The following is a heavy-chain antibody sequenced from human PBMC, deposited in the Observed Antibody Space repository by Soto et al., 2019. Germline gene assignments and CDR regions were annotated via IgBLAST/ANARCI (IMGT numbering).Heavy chain of an antibody. V-gene: IGHV3-23*01. D-gene: IGHD6-13*01. CDR2: ISGSGAST. CDR1: GGSISSGGYY. CDR3: AKSLQPRIAAAGTRYFDY. J-gene: IGHJ4*02. Sequence: ETLSLTCTVSGGSISSGGYYWSWIRQHPGKGLEWVSAISGSGASTYYADSVKGRFTISRDNSKNTLYLQMNSLRAEDTAVYFCAKSLQPRIAAAGTRYFDYWGQGTLVTVSS.